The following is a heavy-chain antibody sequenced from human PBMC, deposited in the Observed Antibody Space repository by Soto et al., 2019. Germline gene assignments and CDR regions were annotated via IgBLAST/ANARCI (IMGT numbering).Heavy chain of an antibody. J-gene: IGHJ6*02. CDR1: GYTFTSYG. V-gene: IGHV1-18*01. Sequence: QVQLVQSGAEVKKPGASVKVSCKASGYTFTSYGISWVRQAPGQGLEWMGWISAYNGNTNYAQKLQGRVTMTTDTSTSTAYMELRSLRSDDTAVNYCARYHGDYYYYYGMDVWGQGTTVTVSS. D-gene: IGHD4-17*01. CDR3: ARYHGDYYYYYGMDV. CDR2: ISAYNGNT.